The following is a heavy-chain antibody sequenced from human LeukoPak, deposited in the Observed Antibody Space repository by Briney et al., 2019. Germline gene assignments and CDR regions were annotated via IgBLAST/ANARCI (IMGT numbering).Heavy chain of an antibody. CDR1: GITLSNYG. J-gene: IGHJ2*01. V-gene: IGHV3-23*01. CDR3: ATGHWYFDL. Sequence: PGGSLRLSCAVSGITLSNYGMSWVRQAPGKGLEWVAGISDSGGRTKYADSVKGRFTISRDNSKNTLYLQMNSLRAEDTAVYYCATGHWYFDLWGRGTLVTVSS. CDR2: ISDSGGRT.